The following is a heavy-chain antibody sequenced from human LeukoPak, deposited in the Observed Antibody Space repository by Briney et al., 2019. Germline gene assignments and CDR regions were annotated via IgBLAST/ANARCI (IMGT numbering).Heavy chain of an antibody. J-gene: IGHJ3*02. CDR3: ARDRTYYYDSSGYFAFDI. CDR1: GYTFTSYG. CDR2: ISAYNGNT. V-gene: IGHV1-18*01. D-gene: IGHD3-22*01. Sequence: ASVKVSCKASGYTFTSYGISWVRQAPGQGLEWRGWISAYNGNTNYAQKLQGRVTMTTDTSTSTAYMELRSLRSDDTAVYYCARDRTYYYDSSGYFAFDIWGQGTMVTVSS.